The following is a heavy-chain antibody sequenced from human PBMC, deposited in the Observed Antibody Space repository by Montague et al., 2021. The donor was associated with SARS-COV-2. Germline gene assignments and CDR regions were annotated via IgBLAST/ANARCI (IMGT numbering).Heavy chain of an antibody. CDR2: NYLRGNA. V-gene: IGHV4-38-2*02. D-gene: IGHD2-21*02. J-gene: IGHJ4*02. CDR1: GYFIGTGYY. Sequence: SETLSLTCSVSGYFIGTGYYWGWIRQSPGKGLEWIGSNYLRGNAYYNPSLNSRVTISLDTSNNQFSLRLTSVTTSDTAVYYCARGRVTRAEFDYWGQGIRVIVSS. CDR3: ARGRVTRAEFDY.